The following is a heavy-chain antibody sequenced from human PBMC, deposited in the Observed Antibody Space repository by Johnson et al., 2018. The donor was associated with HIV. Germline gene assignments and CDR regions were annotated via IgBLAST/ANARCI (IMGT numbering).Heavy chain of an antibody. CDR3: ARVLRLPRLGAFDI. CDR1: GCTLRSYG. Sequence: GGRVVRPGGSLRLSCAASGCTLRSYGMHRVRQAPGKGLEWVAVICCDGNNKNYADSVKGRFTISRDNSKNSLYLQMNSLRAEDTAVYYCARVLRLPRLGAFDIWGQGTMVTVSS. D-gene: IGHD5-12*01. J-gene: IGHJ3*02. V-gene: IGHV3-33*01. CDR2: ICCDGNNK.